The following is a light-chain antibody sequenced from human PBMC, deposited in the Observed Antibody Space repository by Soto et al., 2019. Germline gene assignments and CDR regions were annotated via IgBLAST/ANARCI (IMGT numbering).Light chain of an antibody. CDR2: GAS. V-gene: IGKV3-20*01. J-gene: IGKJ1*01. CDR3: QQYDNSPRWT. CDR1: QSVNNDY. Sequence: EMVLTQSPGILSLSPGERATLSCRASQSVNNDYLAWYQQKPGKAPSLLIYGASNRATGIPDSISGSGSGTDFTLTISRLEPEDFAVYYCQQYDNSPRWTFGQGTKVEIK.